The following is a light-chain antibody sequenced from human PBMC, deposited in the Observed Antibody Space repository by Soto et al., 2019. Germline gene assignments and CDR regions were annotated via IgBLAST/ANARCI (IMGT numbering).Light chain of an antibody. CDR1: QSVSSSY. CDR3: QQYGSSAWT. J-gene: IGKJ1*01. Sequence: EIVLTHSPDTLSLSPGEGATLXCRASQSVSSSYLAWYQQKPGQAPRLLIYGASSRATGIPDRFSGSGSGTDFTLTISRLEPEDFAVFYCQQYGSSAWTFGQGTKVDNK. V-gene: IGKV3-20*01. CDR2: GAS.